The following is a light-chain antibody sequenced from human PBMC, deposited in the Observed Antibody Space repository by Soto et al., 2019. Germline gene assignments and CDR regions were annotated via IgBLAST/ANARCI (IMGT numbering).Light chain of an antibody. J-gene: IGLJ3*02. Sequence: QSALTQPPSASGSPGQSVTISCAGTSSDVGGYDYVSWYQQHPGKAPKLIIYEVNKRPSGVPDRFSGSKSANTASLTVSGLQAEDEADYYCSSYAGSNILRMFGGGTKLTVL. V-gene: IGLV2-8*01. CDR2: EVN. CDR3: SSYAGSNILRM. CDR1: SSDVGGYDY.